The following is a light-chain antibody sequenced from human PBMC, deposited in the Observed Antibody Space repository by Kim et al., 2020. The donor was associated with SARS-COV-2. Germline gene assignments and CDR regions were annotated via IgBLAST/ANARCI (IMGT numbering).Light chain of an antibody. CDR2: DVS. J-gene: IGLJ2*01. Sequence: GQPLPISCTGTSSDVGGYNYVSWYQQHPGKAPNLMIYDVSNRPSGVSNRFSGSKSGNTSSLTISGLQAEDGADYYCGSYTSSSTLVFGGGTQLTVL. CDR3: GSYTSSSTLV. V-gene: IGLV2-14*03. CDR1: SSDVGGYNY.